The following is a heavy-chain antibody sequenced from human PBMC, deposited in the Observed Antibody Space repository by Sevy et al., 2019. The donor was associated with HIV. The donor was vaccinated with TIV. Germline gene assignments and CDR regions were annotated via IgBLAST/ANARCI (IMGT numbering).Heavy chain of an antibody. CDR2: ISGSRGLT. J-gene: IGHJ5*02. CDR1: EFTSRAVA. D-gene: IGHD1-7*01. V-gene: IGHV3-23*01. CDR3: AKPNWNFRADWFDT. Sequence: GGSRRLSCTVTEFTSRAVAMSWVRQTPEKGLEWVSSISGSRGLTHYADSVKGRFTISRDKSQGTVYLQMNSLAVDDTAVYYCAKPNWNFRADWFDTWGQGTLVTVSS.